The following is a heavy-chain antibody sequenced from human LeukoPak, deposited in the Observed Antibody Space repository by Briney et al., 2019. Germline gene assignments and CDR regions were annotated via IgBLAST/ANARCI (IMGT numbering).Heavy chain of an antibody. CDR1: GYTFSTYH. CDR2: INPSGGST. CDR3: AAGYYGSGSYYFDH. D-gene: IGHD3-10*01. V-gene: IGHV1-46*01. J-gene: IGHJ4*02. Sequence: ASVKVSCKASGYTFSTYHIHWVRQAPGQGLEWMGIINPSGGSTSYAQKFQERVTITRDMSTSTAYMELSSLRSEDTAVYYCAAGYYGSGSYYFDHWGQGTLVTVSS.